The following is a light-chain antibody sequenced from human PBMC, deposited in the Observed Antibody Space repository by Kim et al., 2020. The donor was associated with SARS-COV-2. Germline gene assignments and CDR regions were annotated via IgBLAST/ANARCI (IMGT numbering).Light chain of an antibody. CDR3: QQSYTTPPT. CDR2: WAS. CDR1: QSVLYSSDSKNY. J-gene: IGKJ1*01. V-gene: IGKV4-1*01. Sequence: ATINCKSSQSVLYSSDSKNYLAWYQQKPGQPTKVLIYWASTRASGVPDRFSGSGSGTDFTLTISSLQAEDVAVYSCQQSYTTPPTFGQGTKVDIK.